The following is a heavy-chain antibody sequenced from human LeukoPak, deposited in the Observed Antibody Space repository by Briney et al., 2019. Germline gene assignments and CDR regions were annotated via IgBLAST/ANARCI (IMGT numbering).Heavy chain of an antibody. Sequence: GGPLRLSCAASGFTFSSYAMHWVRQAPGKGLEWVAVISYDGSNKYYADSVKGRFTISRDNSKNTLYLQMNSLRAEDTAAYYCARDKENTAMGYGMDVWGQGTTVTVSS. J-gene: IGHJ6*02. V-gene: IGHV3-30-3*01. CDR3: ARDKENTAMGYGMDV. D-gene: IGHD5-18*01. CDR1: GFTFSSYA. CDR2: ISYDGSNK.